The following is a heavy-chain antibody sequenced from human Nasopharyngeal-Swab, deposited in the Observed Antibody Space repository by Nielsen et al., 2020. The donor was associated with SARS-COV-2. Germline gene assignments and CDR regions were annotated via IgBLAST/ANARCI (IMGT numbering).Heavy chain of an antibody. CDR2: IDPSDSYT. CDR3: ARHSGSGYFDY. V-gene: IGHV5-10-1*01. Sequence: VRQMPGKGLEWMGRIDPSDSYTNYSPSFQGHVTISADKSISTAYLQWSSLKASDTAMYYCARHSGSGYFDYWGQGTLVIVSS. J-gene: IGHJ4*02. D-gene: IGHD2-15*01.